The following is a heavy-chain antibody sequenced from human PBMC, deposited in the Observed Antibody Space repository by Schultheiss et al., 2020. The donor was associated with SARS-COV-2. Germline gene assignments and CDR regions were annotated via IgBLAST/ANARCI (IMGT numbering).Heavy chain of an antibody. V-gene: IGHV3-23*01. CDR3: AKEGYCSSTSCYGGDAFDI. CDR1: GLTFSSYA. Sequence: GGSLRLSCAASGLTFSSYAMSWVRQAPGKGLEWVSAISGSGGSTYYADSVKGRFTISRDNSKNTLYLQMNSLRAEDTAVYYCAKEGYCSSTSCYGGDAFDIWGQGTMVTVSS. D-gene: IGHD2-2*01. J-gene: IGHJ3*02. CDR2: ISGSGGST.